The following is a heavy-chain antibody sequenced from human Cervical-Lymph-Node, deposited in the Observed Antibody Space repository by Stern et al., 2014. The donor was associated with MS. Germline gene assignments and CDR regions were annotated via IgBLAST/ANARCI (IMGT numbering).Heavy chain of an antibody. D-gene: IGHD2-15*01. CDR3: ARDNGATSGEGGMDV. CDR2: IGIAGDT. Sequence: EVQLVQSGGGLVQPGGSLRLSCAASGITLSSYDMHWVRQVMGKGLEWVSAIGIAGDTYYAGSVKGRFTISREIAKNSLFLQMNSLRAGDTAVYYCARDNGATSGEGGMDVWGQGTTVVVSS. CDR1: GITLSSYD. J-gene: IGHJ6*02. V-gene: IGHV3-13*01.